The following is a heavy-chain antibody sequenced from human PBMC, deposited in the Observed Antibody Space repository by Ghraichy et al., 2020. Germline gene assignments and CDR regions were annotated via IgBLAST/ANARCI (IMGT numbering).Heavy chain of an antibody. Sequence: GGSLRLSCAASGFTFSSFAMSWVRQAPGKGLEWVSATIDTGANTFYADSVKGRFTISRDNSKNTLYLQMNSLRGEDTAVYYCAKMAGHPHDDYYMDVWGKGTAVTVSS. V-gene: IGHV3-23*01. CDR2: TIDTGANT. CDR3: AKMAGHPHDDYYMDV. CDR1: GFTFSSFA. D-gene: IGHD6-19*01. J-gene: IGHJ6*03.